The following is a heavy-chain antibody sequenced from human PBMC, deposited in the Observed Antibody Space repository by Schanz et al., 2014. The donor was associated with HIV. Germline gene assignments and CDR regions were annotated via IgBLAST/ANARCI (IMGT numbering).Heavy chain of an antibody. V-gene: IGHV3-30*18. CDR2: ISYDGTKK. D-gene: IGHD3-22*01. CDR3: AKDRNYYESKYRGKGNYYYYYGMDV. Sequence: QVQLVESGGGVVQPGRSLRLSCAASGFTFNSYGMHWVRQAPGKGLEWVSVISYDGTKKHYADSVKGRFTISRDNSKNSLALLIKSLRAEDAAVYYCAKDRNYYESKYRGKGNYYYYYGMDVWGQGTTVTVS. CDR1: GFTFNSYG. J-gene: IGHJ6*02.